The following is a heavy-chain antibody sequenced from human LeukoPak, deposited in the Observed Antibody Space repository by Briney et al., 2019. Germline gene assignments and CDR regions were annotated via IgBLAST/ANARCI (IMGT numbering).Heavy chain of an antibody. Sequence: SETLSLTCTVSGGSISSSSYYWSWIRQPPGKGLEWIGYIYYSGSTTYNPSLKSRVTMSVDTSKNQFSLKLSSVTAADTAVYYCATLDYYDSSGYYVDYWGQGTLVTVSS. CDR2: IYYSGST. J-gene: IGHJ4*02. D-gene: IGHD3-22*01. V-gene: IGHV4-61*01. CDR1: GGSISSSSYY. CDR3: ATLDYYDSSGYYVDY.